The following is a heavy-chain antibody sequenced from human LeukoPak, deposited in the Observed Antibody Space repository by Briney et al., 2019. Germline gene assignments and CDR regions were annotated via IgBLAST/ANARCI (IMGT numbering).Heavy chain of an antibody. Sequence: GGFLRLSCAASGFTFSSYAMCWVRQAPGKGLQWVSSISGSGSSTYYADSVKGRFTISRDNSKNTLSLQVNSLRAEDTAVYYCVKGSRGNYDTWGQGTLVTVSS. D-gene: IGHD5-24*01. CDR2: ISGSGSST. V-gene: IGHV3-23*01. J-gene: IGHJ5*02. CDR3: VKGSRGNYDT. CDR1: GFTFSSYA.